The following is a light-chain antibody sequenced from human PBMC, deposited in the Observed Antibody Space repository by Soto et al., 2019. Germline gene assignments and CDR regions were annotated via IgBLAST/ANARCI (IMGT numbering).Light chain of an antibody. J-gene: IGKJ2*01. V-gene: IGKV3-20*01. Sequence: EVVLTQSPGTLSLSPGERATLSCRPSQSVDGAYLAWYQQRPGHAPRLLIYGTSHRATGIPDRFSGSGSGTDFTLTISRLEPEDFAVYYCQQYDGAPYAFGQGTKVETK. CDR2: GTS. CDR1: QSVDGAY. CDR3: QQYDGAPYA.